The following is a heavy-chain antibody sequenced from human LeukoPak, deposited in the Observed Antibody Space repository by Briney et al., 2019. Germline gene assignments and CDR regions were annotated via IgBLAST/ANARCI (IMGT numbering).Heavy chain of an antibody. CDR2: IRLDGSEK. V-gene: IGHV3-7*03. J-gene: IGHJ4*02. D-gene: IGHD3/OR15-3a*01. CDR3: ARDQYDTWSRRGNFDS. CDR1: GFTFSRYS. Sequence: GGSLRLSCAASGFTFSRYSMNWVRQAPGKGLEWVANIRLDGSEKNYVDSVKGRFTISRDNTKNSLYLQMNSLRAEDTAVFYCARDQYDTWSRRGNFDSWGQGTLVIVSS.